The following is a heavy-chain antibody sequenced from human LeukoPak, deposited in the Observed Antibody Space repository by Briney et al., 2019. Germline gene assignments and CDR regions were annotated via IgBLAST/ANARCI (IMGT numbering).Heavy chain of an antibody. CDR1: GGSISSGGYY. J-gene: IGHJ3*02. D-gene: IGHD5-12*01. CDR3: ATQMGRLRFVLPYAFDI. Sequence: SETLSLTCTVSGGSISSGGYYWRWIRQPPGKGLEWIGYIYHSGSTYYNPSLKSRVTISVDRSKNQFSLKLSSVTAADTAVYYCATQMGRLRFVLPYAFDIWGQGTMVTVSS. V-gene: IGHV4-30-2*01. CDR2: IYHSGST.